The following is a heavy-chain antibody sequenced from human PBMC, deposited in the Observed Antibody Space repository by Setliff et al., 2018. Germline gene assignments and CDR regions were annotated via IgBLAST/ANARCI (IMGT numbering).Heavy chain of an antibody. J-gene: IGHJ5*01. Sequence: PSETLSLTCIVAGDSISNTGYYWGWIRQPPGKGLEWIGRIYNSGTTNHNPSLKSRVTISADTSNNSFSLNLFSVTAADTAVYYCAGRDYSGGDSWGHGTLVTVSS. CDR1: GDSISNTGYY. V-gene: IGHV4-39*02. CDR2: IYNSGTT. CDR3: AGRDYSGGDS. D-gene: IGHD4-4*01.